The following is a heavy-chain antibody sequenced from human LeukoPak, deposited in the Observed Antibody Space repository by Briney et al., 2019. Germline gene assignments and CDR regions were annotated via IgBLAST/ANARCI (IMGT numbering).Heavy chain of an antibody. J-gene: IGHJ5*02. Sequence: SETLSLTCAVSGYSISSGYYWGWIRQPPGKGLQWIGSIFQRGYSYYNPSLKSRVTISVDTSRNQFSLKLSSVTDADTAVYYCAGHNGTTGNGRPNWFDPWGQGTLVTVSS. V-gene: IGHV4-38-2*01. CDR3: AGHNGTTGNGRPNWFDP. D-gene: IGHD1-1*01. CDR1: GYSISSGYY. CDR2: IFQRGYS.